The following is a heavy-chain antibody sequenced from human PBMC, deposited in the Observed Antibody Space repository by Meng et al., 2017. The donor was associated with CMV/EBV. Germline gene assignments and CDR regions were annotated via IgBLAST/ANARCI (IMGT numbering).Heavy chain of an antibody. Sequence: GSLRLSCTVSGGSISSYYWSWIRQPPGKGLEWIGYIYYSGSTNYTPSLKSRVTISVDTSKNQFSLKLSSVTAADTAVYYCARGNSHDFWSGYRYYYGMDVWGQGTTVTVSS. V-gene: IGHV4-59*01. CDR1: GGSISSYY. D-gene: IGHD3-3*01. CDR2: IYYSGST. CDR3: ARGNSHDFWSGYRYYYGMDV. J-gene: IGHJ6*02.